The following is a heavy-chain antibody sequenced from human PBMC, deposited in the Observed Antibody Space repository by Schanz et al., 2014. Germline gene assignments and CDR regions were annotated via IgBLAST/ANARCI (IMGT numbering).Heavy chain of an antibody. CDR2: MNSKTGNT. V-gene: IGHV1-8*02. D-gene: IGHD3-16*01. CDR1: GGTFSSYT. J-gene: IGHJ4*02. CDR3: TKGRTFGR. Sequence: QVQLVQSGAEVMKPGSSVKVSCKASGGTFSSYTINWVRQATGQGLEWMGWMNSKTGNTGYAQRFQGRVTMTRNTSITTAYLELSSLRSGDTAVYYCTKGRTFGRWGQGTLVTVSS.